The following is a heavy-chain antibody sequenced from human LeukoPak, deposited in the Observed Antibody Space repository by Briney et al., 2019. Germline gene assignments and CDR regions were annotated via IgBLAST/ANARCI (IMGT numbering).Heavy chain of an antibody. J-gene: IGHJ5*02. CDR1: GGSISSYY. CDR2: IYYSGST. V-gene: IGHV4-59*01. Sequence: PSETPSLTCTVSGGSISSYYWSWIRQPPGKGLEWIGYIYYSGSTNYNPSLKSRVTISVDTSKNQFSLKLSSVTAADTAVYYCARVPTYCTNGVCAGVFDPWGQGTLVTVSS. D-gene: IGHD2-8*01. CDR3: ARVPTYCTNGVCAGVFDP.